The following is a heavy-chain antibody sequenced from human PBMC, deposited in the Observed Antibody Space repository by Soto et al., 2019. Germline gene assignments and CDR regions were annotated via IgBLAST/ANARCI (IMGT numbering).Heavy chain of an antibody. CDR3: ARLPHRPFMITFGELPSRAFDI. J-gene: IGHJ3*02. D-gene: IGHD3-16*01. Sequence: PSETLSLTCTVSGGSISSGGYYWSWIRQHPGTGLEWIGRIYYSGSTYYNPSLKSRVTISVDTSKNQFSLKLSSVTAADTAVYYCARLPHRPFMITFGELPSRAFDIWGQGTMDTVSS. V-gene: IGHV4-39*01. CDR2: IYYSGST. CDR1: GGSISSGGYY.